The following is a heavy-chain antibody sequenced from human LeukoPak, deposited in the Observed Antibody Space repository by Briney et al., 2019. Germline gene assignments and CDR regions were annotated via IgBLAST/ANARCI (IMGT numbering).Heavy chain of an antibody. CDR1: GYTFTSYG. J-gene: IGHJ4*02. CDR3: ARVAITIFGAVIIPFDY. D-gene: IGHD3-3*01. V-gene: IGHV1-18*01. CDR2: ISAYNGNT. Sequence: GASVKVSCKASGYTFTSYGISWVRQAPGQGLEWMGWISAYNGNTNYAQKLQGRVTMTTDTSTSTAYMELRSLRSDDTAVYYCARVAITIFGAVIIPFDYWGQGTLVTVSS.